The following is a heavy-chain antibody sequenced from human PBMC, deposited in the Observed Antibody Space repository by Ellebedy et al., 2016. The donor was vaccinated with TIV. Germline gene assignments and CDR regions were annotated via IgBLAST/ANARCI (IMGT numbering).Heavy chain of an antibody. V-gene: IGHV3-30*18. CDR3: AKEPKVHAGPWYFDL. Sequence: PGGSLRLSCAASGFNFSNYGMHWVRRAPGKGLEWMAVVSYEGSVKYYRDSVKCRFTISRDNSKNTLYLQMNSPRAEDTAVYYCAKEPKVHAGPWYFDLWGRGTLVTVSS. CDR1: GFNFSNYG. J-gene: IGHJ2*01. D-gene: IGHD1-1*01. CDR2: VSYEGSVK.